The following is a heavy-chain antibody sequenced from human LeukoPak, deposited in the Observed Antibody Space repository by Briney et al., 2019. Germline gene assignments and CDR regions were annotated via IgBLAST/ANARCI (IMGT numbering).Heavy chain of an antibody. J-gene: IGHJ5*02. CDR3: ARDNSIHERGWWFDP. D-gene: IGHD4-23*01. CDR1: GYSFTSHY. V-gene: IGHV1-46*01. CDR2: INPRGTST. Sequence: AASVKASCKASGYSFTSHYMHWVRQAPGQGLEWMGLINPRGTSTIYAEKFQGRIIMTRDMSTTTDYMELSSLKSDDTAVYYCARDNSIHERGWWFDPWGQGTLVTVSS.